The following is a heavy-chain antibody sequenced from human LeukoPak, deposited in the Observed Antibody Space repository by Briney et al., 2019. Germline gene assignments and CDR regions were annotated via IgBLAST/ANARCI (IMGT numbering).Heavy chain of an antibody. J-gene: IGHJ3*02. CDR1: GYTFTGYY. V-gene: IGHV1-2*04. CDR3: ARVPATIGPNDAFDI. D-gene: IGHD5-12*01. Sequence: GESLKISCKASGYTFTGYYMHWVRQAPGQGLEWMGWINPNSGGTNYAQKFQGWVTMTRDTSISTAYMELSRLRSDDTAVYYCARVPATIGPNDAFDIWGQGTMVTVSS. CDR2: INPNSGGT.